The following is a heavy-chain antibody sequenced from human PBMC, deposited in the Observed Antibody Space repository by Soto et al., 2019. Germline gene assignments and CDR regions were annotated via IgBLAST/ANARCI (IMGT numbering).Heavy chain of an antibody. J-gene: IGHJ4*02. CDR1: GGSISSGGYY. Sequence: PSETLSLTCTVSGGSISSGGYYWSWIRQHPGKGLEWIGYIYYSGSTYYNPSVKSRVTISVDTSKNQFSLKLSSVTAADTAVYYCASGRWYDNFFDYWGQGTQVTVSS. V-gene: IGHV4-31*03. D-gene: IGHD2-15*01. CDR2: IYYSGST. CDR3: ASGRWYDNFFDY.